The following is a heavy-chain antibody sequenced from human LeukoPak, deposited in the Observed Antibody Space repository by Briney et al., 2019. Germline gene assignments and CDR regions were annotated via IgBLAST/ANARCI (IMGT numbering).Heavy chain of an antibody. CDR3: AREGLTADTAMVPFDY. Sequence: SGGSLRLSCAASGFTFSSYAMHWVRQAPGKGLEWVAVISYDGSNKYYADSVKGRFTISRDNSKNTLYLQMNSLRAEDTAVYYCAREGLTADTAMVPFDYWGQGTLVTVSS. CDR1: GFTFSSYA. V-gene: IGHV3-30-3*01. J-gene: IGHJ4*02. CDR2: ISYDGSNK. D-gene: IGHD5-18*01.